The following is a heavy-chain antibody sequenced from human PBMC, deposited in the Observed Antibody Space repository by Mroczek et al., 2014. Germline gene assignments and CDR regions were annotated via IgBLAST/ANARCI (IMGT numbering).Heavy chain of an antibody. J-gene: IGHJ6*02. D-gene: IGHD1-14*01. CDR3: ARGAEYYYGMDV. CDR2: IYYSGST. CDR1: GGSISSGDYY. V-gene: IGHV4-30-4*01. Sequence: KESGPGLVKPSQTLSLTCTVSGGSISSGDYYWSWIRQPPGKGLEWIGYIYYSGSTYYNPSLKSRVTISVDTSKNQFSLKLSSVTAADTAVYYCARGAEYYYGMDVWGQGTTVTVSS.